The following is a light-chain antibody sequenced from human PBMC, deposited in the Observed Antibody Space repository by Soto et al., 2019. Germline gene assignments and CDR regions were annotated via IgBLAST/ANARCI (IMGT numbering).Light chain of an antibody. V-gene: IGLV1-40*01. Sequence: QSVLTQPPSVSGAPGQRVTISCTGSSPNIGAGYVVHWYQQLPGTAPKLLIYSNSNRPSGVPDRFSASTSATSASLAITGLQAEDEADYYCQSYDSSLTGAVFGGGTKVTVL. CDR3: QSYDSSLTGAV. CDR1: SPNIGAGYV. CDR2: SNS. J-gene: IGLJ2*01.